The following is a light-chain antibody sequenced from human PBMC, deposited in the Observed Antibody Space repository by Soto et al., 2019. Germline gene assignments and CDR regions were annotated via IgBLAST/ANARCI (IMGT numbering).Light chain of an antibody. CDR3: LQYGSSPRT. Sequence: EIVLTQSPGTLSLSPGERATLSCRASQSVSNNYLTWYQQKPGQAPRLLIYGASSRATGIPDRFSGYGSGTDFTLTISRLEPEDFAVYYRLQYGSSPRTFGQGTKVEIK. CDR2: GAS. CDR1: QSVSNNY. J-gene: IGKJ1*01. V-gene: IGKV3-20*01.